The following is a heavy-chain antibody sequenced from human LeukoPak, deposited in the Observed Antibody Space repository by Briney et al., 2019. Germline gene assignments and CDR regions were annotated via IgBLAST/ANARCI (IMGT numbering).Heavy chain of an antibody. Sequence: GGSPRLSCAGSGFTVSSNYMSWVRQAPGKGLEWVSVIYSGGSTYYADSVKGRFTISRHNSKNTLYLQMNSLRAEDTAVYYCARGAGVDTAMWLLPAPFDAFDIWGQGTMVTVSS. CDR1: GFTVSSNY. D-gene: IGHD5-18*01. V-gene: IGHV3-53*04. J-gene: IGHJ3*02. CDR3: ARGAGVDTAMWLLPAPFDAFDI. CDR2: IYSGGST.